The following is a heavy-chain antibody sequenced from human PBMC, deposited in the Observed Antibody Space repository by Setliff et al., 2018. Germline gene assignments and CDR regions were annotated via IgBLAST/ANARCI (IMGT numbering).Heavy chain of an antibody. CDR1: GYTFTNYG. CDR2: IITSTGKT. J-gene: IGHJ6*02. Sequence: ASVKVSCKASGYTFTNYGFHWVRQAPGQGLEWMAMIITSTGKTSYAQRFQGRVTVTTDTYTGTGYMELRSLRSDDTAMYFCARFGGSCSSSSCYASVLWGQGTTVTVSS. CDR3: ARFGGSCSSSSCYASVL. D-gene: IGHD2-2*01. V-gene: IGHV1-18*01.